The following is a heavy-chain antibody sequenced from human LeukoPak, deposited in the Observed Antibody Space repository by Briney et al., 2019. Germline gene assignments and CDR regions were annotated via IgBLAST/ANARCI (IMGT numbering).Heavy chain of an antibody. J-gene: IGHJ4*02. CDR3: ARDLGNYFHF. D-gene: IGHD3-10*01. CDR2: ISAHNGNT. CDR1: GYSFTSYG. Sequence: ASVKVSCKASGYSFTSYGISWVRQAPGQGLEWMGWISAHNGNTKYAQEVQGRVTMTTDTYTSTAYMEMRSLRSDDTAVYYCARDLGNYFHFWGQGTLVTVSS. V-gene: IGHV1-18*01.